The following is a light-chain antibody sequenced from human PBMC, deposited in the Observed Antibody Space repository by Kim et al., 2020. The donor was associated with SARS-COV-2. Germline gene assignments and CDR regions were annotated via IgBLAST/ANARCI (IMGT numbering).Light chain of an antibody. J-gene: IGKJ2*01. V-gene: IGKV3-15*01. CDR2: GTS. CDR1: QSVSSN. CDR3: QQYNDWYT. Sequence: EIVMTQSPATLSVSPGETATLSCRASQSVSSNLAWYQQKPGQAPRLVIYGTSTRATGIPARFSGSGSGTEFTLTISSLQAEDFAVYYCQQYNDWYTFGQGTKVDIK.